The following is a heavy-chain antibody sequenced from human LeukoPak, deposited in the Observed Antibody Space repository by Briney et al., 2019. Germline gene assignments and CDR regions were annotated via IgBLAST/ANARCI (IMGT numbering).Heavy chain of an antibody. Sequence: SSATLSLTCAVYGGSFSGYYWSWIRQPPGKGLEWIGEINHSGSTNYNPSLKSRVTISVDTSKNQFSLKLSSVTAADTAVYYCARAEYSGSYPLDYWGQGTLVTVSS. CDR2: INHSGST. D-gene: IGHD1-26*01. CDR1: GGSFSGYY. V-gene: IGHV4-34*01. CDR3: ARAEYSGSYPLDY. J-gene: IGHJ4*02.